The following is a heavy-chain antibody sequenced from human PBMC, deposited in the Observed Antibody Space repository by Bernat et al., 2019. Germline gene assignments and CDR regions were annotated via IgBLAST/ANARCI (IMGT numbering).Heavy chain of an antibody. J-gene: IGHJ4*02. Sequence: EVQLVESGGGLVKPGESLRLSCAASGLSVSNAWMCWVRQAPGKGLEWVRRIKSKSEGGTADYTAPVKGRFTISRDDSKNTLHLQMNSLNTEDTAVYYCAAGTSWGQGIRVTISS. D-gene: IGHD1-14*01. CDR1: GLSVSNAW. CDR3: AAGTS. CDR2: IKSKSEGGTA. V-gene: IGHV3-15*01.